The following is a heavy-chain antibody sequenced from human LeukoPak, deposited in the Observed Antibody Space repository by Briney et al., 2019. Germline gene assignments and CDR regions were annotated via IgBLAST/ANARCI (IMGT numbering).Heavy chain of an antibody. V-gene: IGHV4-30-4*01. CDR2: FRYSGSN. Sequence: PSETLSLTCTVSGDSINSGDYYWSWIRQSPGKGLEWIGYFRYSGSNYDNPSLKSRVRISVDTSRDQFSLKLSSVTAADTAVYYCARLRVYSDRKGEGYYFDFWGQGTLVAVSS. CDR1: GDSINSGDYY. CDR3: ARLRVYSDRKGEGYYFDF. D-gene: IGHD1-26*01. J-gene: IGHJ4*02.